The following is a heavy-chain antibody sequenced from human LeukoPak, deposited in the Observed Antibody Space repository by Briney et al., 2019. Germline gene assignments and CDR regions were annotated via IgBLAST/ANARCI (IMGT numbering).Heavy chain of an antibody. Sequence: GGSLRLSCAASGFNVGSNYMMWVRQAPGKGLAWVSVLHSRDSTYYADSVKGRFTISRDNSKNTLYLQMNSLRAEDTAVYYCASGLIQQLVPRSEDWYFDLWGRGTLVTVSS. V-gene: IGHV3-66*02. CDR2: LHSRDST. CDR1: GFNVGSNY. D-gene: IGHD6-13*01. CDR3: ASGLIQQLVPRSEDWYFDL. J-gene: IGHJ2*01.